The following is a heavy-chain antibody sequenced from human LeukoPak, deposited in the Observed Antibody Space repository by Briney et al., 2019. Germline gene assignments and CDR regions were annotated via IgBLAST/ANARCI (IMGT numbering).Heavy chain of an antibody. CDR1: GGSFTDYY. J-gene: IGHJ4*02. V-gene: IGHV4-34*01. CDR2: INHSGSA. Sequence: PSETLSLTCAVSGGSFTDYYWSWIRQPPGKGLEWIGEINHSGSANYNPSLKSRVTMSLDTYRNQFSLKLNSVTAADTAVYYCARITARPFDYWGQGTLVTVFS. CDR3: ARITARPFDY. D-gene: IGHD6-6*01.